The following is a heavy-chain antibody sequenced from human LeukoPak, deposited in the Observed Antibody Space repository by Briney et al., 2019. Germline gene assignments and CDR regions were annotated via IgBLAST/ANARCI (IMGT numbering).Heavy chain of an antibody. CDR2: IIPIFGTA. V-gene: IGHV1-69*13. Sequence: SVKVSCKASGGTFSTNAISWVRQAPGQGLEWMGGIIPIFGTANYAQKFQGRVTITADESTSTAYMELSSLRSEDTAVYYCAKVSGQWLGFFDYWGQGTLVTVSS. CDR3: AKVSGQWLGFFDY. D-gene: IGHD6-19*01. J-gene: IGHJ4*02. CDR1: GGTFSTNA.